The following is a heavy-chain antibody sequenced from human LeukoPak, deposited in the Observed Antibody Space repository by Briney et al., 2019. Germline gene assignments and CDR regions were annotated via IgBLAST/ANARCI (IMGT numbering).Heavy chain of an antibody. D-gene: IGHD3-10*01. J-gene: IGHJ6*03. Sequence: MASQTLSLTCTVSGGSISSGSYYWSWIRQPAGKGLERIGRIYTSGSTNYNPSLKSRVTISVDTSKNQFSLKLSSVTAADTAVYYCARRSGAYMDVWGKGTTVTVSS. CDR2: IYTSGST. CDR3: ARRSGAYMDV. V-gene: IGHV4-61*02. CDR1: GGSISSGSYY.